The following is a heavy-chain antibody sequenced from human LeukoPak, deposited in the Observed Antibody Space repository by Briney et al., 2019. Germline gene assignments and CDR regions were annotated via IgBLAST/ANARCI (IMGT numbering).Heavy chain of an antibody. V-gene: IGHV4-34*01. D-gene: IGHD3-22*01. CDR1: GGSFSGYY. J-gene: IGHJ5*02. CDR3: ARGLPYYDSTWFDP. Sequence: PSETLSLTCAVYGGSFSGYYWSWIRQPPGKGLEWIGEINHSGSTNYNPSLKSRVTISVDTSKNQLSLKLSSVTAADTAVYYCARGLPYYDSTWFDPWGQGTLVTVSS. CDR2: INHSGST.